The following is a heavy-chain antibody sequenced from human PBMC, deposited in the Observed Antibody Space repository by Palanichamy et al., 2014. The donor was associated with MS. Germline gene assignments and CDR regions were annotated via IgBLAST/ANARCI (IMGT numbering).Heavy chain of an antibody. CDR1: GYTFTSYY. CDR3: ARAFDYGGNWELNWFDP. D-gene: IGHD4-23*01. J-gene: IGHJ5*02. V-gene: IGHV1-46*01. CDR2: INPSGGSR. Sequence: QVQLVQSGAEVKKPGASVKVSCKASGYTFTSYYMHWVRQAPGQGLEWMGIINPSGGSRSYAQKFQGRVTMTRDTSTSTVYMELSSLRSEDTAVYYCARAFDYGGNWELNWFDPWGQGTLVTVSS.